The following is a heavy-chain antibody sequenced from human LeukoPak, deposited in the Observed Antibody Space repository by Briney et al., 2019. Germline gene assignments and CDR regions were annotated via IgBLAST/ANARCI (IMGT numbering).Heavy chain of an antibody. CDR3: AKDAYDILTNDAFDI. V-gene: IGHV3-23*01. CDR2: MSGSS. J-gene: IGHJ3*02. D-gene: IGHD3-9*01. CDR1: GFNFSSYE. Sequence: PGGSLRLSCTASGFNFSSYEMNWVRQAPGKGLEWVSGMSGSSYYADSVKGRFTISRDNSKNTLDLQMNSLRAEDTAVYYCAKDAYDILTNDAFDIWGQGTMVTVSS.